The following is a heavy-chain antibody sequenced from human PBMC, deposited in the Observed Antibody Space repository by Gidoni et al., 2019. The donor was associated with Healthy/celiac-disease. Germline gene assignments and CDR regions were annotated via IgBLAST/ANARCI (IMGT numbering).Heavy chain of an antibody. CDR2: IIPIFGTA. Sequence: QVQLVQSGAEVKKPGSSVKVSCKASGGTFSSYAISWVRQAPGQGLEWMGGIIPIFGTANYAKKFKGRVTITADESTGTAYRELRSLRSEDTAVYYCARAYYYELGGGWFDPWGQGTLVTVSS. J-gene: IGHJ5*02. D-gene: IGHD3-22*01. V-gene: IGHV1-69*01. CDR3: ARAYYYELGGGWFDP. CDR1: GGTFSSYA.